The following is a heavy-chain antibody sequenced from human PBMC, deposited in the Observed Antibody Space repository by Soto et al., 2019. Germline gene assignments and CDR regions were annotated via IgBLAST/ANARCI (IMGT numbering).Heavy chain of an antibody. CDR3: ARQQGYCSSTSCYAMTRIYYYYGMDV. CDR1: GYTRTELS. D-gene: IGHD2-2*01. J-gene: IGHJ6*02. V-gene: IGHV1-24*01. Sequence: VKVSCKVSGYTRTELSVHWVRQAPGKGLEWMGGFDRYNGDTNYAQKLQGRVTMTTDTSTSTAYMELRSLRSDDTAVYYCARQQGYCSSTSCYAMTRIYYYYGMDVWGQGTTVTVSS. CDR2: FDRYNGDT.